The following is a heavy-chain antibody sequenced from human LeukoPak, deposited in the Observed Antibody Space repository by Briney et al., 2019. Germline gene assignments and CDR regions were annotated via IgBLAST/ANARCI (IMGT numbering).Heavy chain of an antibody. CDR2: IGNDAKTT. CDR3: AKEVDCPSDCLFFHS. Sequence: GGSLRLSCAASGFTFSIYGMHWVRQAPGKRLEWVAVIGNDAKTTYYADSVKGRFTISRDNSKNTLYVQMNSLKPEDTALYHCAKEVDCPSDCLFFHSWGQGTLVTVSS. D-gene: IGHD2-21*02. J-gene: IGHJ4*02. V-gene: IGHV3-30*18. CDR1: GFTFSIYG.